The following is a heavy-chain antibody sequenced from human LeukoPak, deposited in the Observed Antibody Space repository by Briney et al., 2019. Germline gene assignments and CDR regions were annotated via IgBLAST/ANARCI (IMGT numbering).Heavy chain of an antibody. CDR1: GYCFSNYY. J-gene: IGHJ4*02. Sequence: GESLKISCKGSGYCFSNYYIDWVRQMPGKGLEWMGVMYPGGSDIGYSPSFQGQVTISADKSIGTAYLQWSSLKTSDSAMYYCASRTGSYYPFDSWGQGPLVTVSS. V-gene: IGHV5-51*01. D-gene: IGHD1-26*01. CDR3: ASRTGSYYPFDS. CDR2: MYPGGSDI.